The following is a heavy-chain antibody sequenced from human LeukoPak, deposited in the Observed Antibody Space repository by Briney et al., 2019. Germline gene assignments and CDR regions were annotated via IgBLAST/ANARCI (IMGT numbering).Heavy chain of an antibody. V-gene: IGHV4-61*02. D-gene: IGHD4-23*01. J-gene: IGHJ4*02. CDR3: ARGGNSGYFDY. Sequence: SETLSLTCTVSGGSISSGSYCWGWPRQPAGRGREWFGRIFTSGSTNYNPSLKSRVTISVDTSKNQFSLKLSSVTAADTAVYYCARGGNSGYFDYWGQGTLVTVSS. CDR2: IFTSGST. CDR1: GGSISSGSYC.